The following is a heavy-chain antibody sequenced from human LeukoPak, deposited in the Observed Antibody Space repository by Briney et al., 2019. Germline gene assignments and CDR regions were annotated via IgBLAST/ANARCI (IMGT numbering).Heavy chain of an antibody. D-gene: IGHD6-19*01. CDR3: GKTTTGYSSGRYPGWPVDY. J-gene: IGHJ4*02. V-gene: IGHV3-23*01. CDR2: IFGSGGSA. CDR1: GFTFNSYA. Sequence: GRSLRLSCAASGFTFNSYAMYWVRQAPGKGLEWVSGIFGSGGSAHYADSVKGRFTISRDNSKNTVYLQMDSLRVEDTAVYYCGKTTTGYSSGRYPGWPVDYWGQGTLVTVSS.